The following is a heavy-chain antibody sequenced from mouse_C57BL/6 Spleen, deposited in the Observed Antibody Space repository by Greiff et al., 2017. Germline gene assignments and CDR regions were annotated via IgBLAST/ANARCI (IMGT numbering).Heavy chain of an antibody. CDR3: ARSDYDETNFDY. D-gene: IGHD2-4*01. CDR1: GYTFTSYT. J-gene: IGHJ2*01. CDR2: INPSSGYT. V-gene: IGHV1-4*01. Sequence: QVQLQQSGAELARPGASVKMSCKASGYTFTSYTMHWVKQRPGQGLEWIGYINPSSGYTKYNQKFKDKATLTADKSSSTAYMQLNSLTSEDSAVYYCARSDYDETNFDYWGQGTTLTVSS.